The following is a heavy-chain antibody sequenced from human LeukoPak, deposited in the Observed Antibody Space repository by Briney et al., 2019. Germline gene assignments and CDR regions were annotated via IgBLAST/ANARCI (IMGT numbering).Heavy chain of an antibody. V-gene: IGHV3-23*01. CDR1: GFTFRSYA. D-gene: IGHD3-16*01. CDR2: ISGSGGLT. J-gene: IGHJ4*02. Sequence: GGSLRLSCEASGFTFRSYAMSWVRQAPGKGLEWVSGISGSGGLTYYADSVKGRFTISRDNSKNTLFLQMNNLRAEDTAVYYCAKGGTSMGEFDYWGQGTLVIVSS. CDR3: AKGGTSMGEFDY.